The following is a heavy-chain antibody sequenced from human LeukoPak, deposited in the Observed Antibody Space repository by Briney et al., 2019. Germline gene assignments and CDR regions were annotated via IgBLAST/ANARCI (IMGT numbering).Heavy chain of an antibody. Sequence: VGSLRLSCAASGFTFSGHAMHWVRQTPAVGLEWLAIIGDDGRDQHYTDSVKGRLTISRDNSKNTLFLQLNSLTPEDTALYLCARDSMWGFDSWGQGTLVTVSS. D-gene: IGHD7-27*01. CDR3: ARDSMWGFDS. J-gene: IGHJ4*02. CDR2: IGDDGRDQ. V-gene: IGHV3-30*02. CDR1: GFTFSGHA.